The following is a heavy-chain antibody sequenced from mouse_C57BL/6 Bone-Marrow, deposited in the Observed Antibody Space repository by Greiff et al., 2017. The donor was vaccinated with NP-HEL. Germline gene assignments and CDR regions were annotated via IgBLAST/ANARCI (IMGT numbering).Heavy chain of an antibody. CDR3: ARGRCYYGSSYYYAMDY. Sequence: QVQLQQPGTELVKPGASVKLSCKASGYTFTSYWMHWVKQRPGQGLEWIGNINPSNGGTNYNEKFKSKATLTVDKSSSTAYMQLSSLTSEDSAVYYCARGRCYYGSSYYYAMDYWGQGTSVTVSS. CDR2: INPSNGGT. D-gene: IGHD1-1*01. CDR1: GYTFTSYW. V-gene: IGHV1-53*01. J-gene: IGHJ4*01.